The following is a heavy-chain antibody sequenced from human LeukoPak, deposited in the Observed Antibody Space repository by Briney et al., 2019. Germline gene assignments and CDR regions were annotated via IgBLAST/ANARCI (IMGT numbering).Heavy chain of an antibody. CDR1: GFSLNNGRMG. CDR3: AHKEYYASGSLGDSFDY. D-gene: IGHD3-10*01. CDR2: IFSNDKE. V-gene: IGHV2-26*01. J-gene: IGHJ4*02. Sequence: SGPALVKPTETLTLTCNVSGFSLNNGRMGVSWIRQPPGKALEWLAHIFSNDKESYNTSLKSRLSISKDTSKSQVVLTLTNTNLAYTDTYYYAHKEYYASGSLGDSFDYWGQGTLVTVSS.